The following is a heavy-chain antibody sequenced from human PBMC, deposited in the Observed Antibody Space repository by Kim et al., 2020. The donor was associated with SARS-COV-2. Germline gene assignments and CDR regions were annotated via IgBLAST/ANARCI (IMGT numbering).Heavy chain of an antibody. CDR1: GFTFSSYA. V-gene: IGHV3-30*04. CDR2: ISYDGSNK. D-gene: IGHD2-21*01. CDR3: ARDGHIVVVIAIAPYYYGMDV. J-gene: IGHJ6*02. Sequence: GGSLRLSCAASGFTFSSYAMHWVRQAPGKGLEWVAVISYDGSNKYYVDSVKGRFTISRDNSKNTPYLQMNSLRAEDTAVYYCARDGHIVVVIAIAPYYYGMDVWGQGTTVTVSS.